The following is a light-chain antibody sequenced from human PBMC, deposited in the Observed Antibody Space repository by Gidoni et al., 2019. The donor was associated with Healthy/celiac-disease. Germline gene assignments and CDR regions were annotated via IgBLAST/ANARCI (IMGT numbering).Light chain of an antibody. V-gene: IGKV3-15*01. Sequence: IVMTQSPATLSVSPGERATLSCRASQSVSSNLAWYQQKPGQAPSLLIYGASTRATGIPARFSGSGSGTEFTLTISSLQSEDFAVYYCQQYNNWPMCSFGQGTKLEIK. CDR1: QSVSSN. J-gene: IGKJ2*04. CDR3: QQYNNWPMCS. CDR2: GAS.